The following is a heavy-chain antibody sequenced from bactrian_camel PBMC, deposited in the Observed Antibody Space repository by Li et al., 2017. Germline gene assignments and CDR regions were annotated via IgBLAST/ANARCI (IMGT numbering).Heavy chain of an antibody. CDR3: AAGAGVSYTGLSAYGYTY. CDR2: IGTDTRT. D-gene: IGHD2*01. CDR1: GDSVSKYC. Sequence: VQLVESGGGSVQAGGSLRLSCAASGDSVSKYCMAWFRQAPGKEREGVATIGTDTRTGYADSVKGRFTISRDNAKNTLYLQMNSLKPEDSAMYYCAAGAGVSYTGLSAYGYTYWGQGTQVTVS. J-gene: IGHJ4*01. V-gene: IGHV3S55*01.